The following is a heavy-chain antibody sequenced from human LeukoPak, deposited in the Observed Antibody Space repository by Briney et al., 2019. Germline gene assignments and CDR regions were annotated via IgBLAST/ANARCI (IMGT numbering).Heavy chain of an antibody. CDR3: ARVRGIRGLPGILIGRFSDYYYMDV. Sequence: GGSLRLSCTASGFTFSSYWMSWVRQAPGKGLEWLANIKQDGSEKYYVDSVKGRCTISRDNAKNSLYLQMNSLRAEDMAVYYCARVRGIRGLPGILIGRFSDYYYMDVWGKGTTVTISS. CDR2: IKQDGSEK. D-gene: IGHD3-9*01. CDR1: GFTFSSYW. J-gene: IGHJ6*03. V-gene: IGHV3-7*01.